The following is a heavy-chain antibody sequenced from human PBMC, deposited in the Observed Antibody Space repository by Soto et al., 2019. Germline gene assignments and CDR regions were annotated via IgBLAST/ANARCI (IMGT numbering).Heavy chain of an antibody. CDR3: ARVSYDNTGSGYFDY. CDR1: GGSISSGGYY. J-gene: IGHJ4*02. D-gene: IGHD3-22*01. CDR2: IHYSGST. Sequence: SETLSLTYSVSGGSISSGGYYWSWIRQHTGKGLEWIGYIHYSGSTTYNPSLKSRVTISVDTSKNQFSLNLNSVTAADTALYYCARVSYDNTGSGYFDYWGQGTLVTVSS. V-gene: IGHV4-31*03.